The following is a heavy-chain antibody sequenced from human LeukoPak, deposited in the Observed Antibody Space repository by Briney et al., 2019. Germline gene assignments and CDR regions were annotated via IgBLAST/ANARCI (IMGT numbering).Heavy chain of an antibody. CDR2: IYSGGST. V-gene: IGHV3-53*01. CDR3: AGWGTRVLDF. CDR1: GFTVSSNY. J-gene: IGHJ4*02. D-gene: IGHD3-16*01. Sequence: PGGSLRLSCAASGFTVSSNYMSCVRQAPGKGLEWVSVIYSGGSTYYADSVKGRFTISRDKSKNTLYLQMNCLRAEDTAVFYCAGWGTRVLDFWGQGTLVAVSS.